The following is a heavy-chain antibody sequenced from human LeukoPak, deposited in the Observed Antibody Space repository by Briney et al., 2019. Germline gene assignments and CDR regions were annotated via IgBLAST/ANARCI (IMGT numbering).Heavy chain of an antibody. CDR1: GFTVSNNY. V-gene: IGHV3-7*01. CDR3: ARAGSSTSRDY. J-gene: IGHJ4*02. D-gene: IGHD2-2*01. CDR2: VNHDGSDK. Sequence: GGSLRLSCAASGFTVSNNYMSWVRQAPGKGLEWVANVNHDGSDKYYVDSVKGRFTISRDNAKNSLYLQMNTLRAEDTTVYYCARAGSSTSRDYWGQGTLVTVSS.